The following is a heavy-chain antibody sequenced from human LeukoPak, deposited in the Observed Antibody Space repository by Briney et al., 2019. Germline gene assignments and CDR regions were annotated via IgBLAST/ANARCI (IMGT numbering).Heavy chain of an antibody. CDR2: IWYDGSNK. V-gene: IGHV3-33*01. D-gene: IGHD1-7*01. CDR1: GFTFSSYG. CDR3: ARGRPPQRYNWNYGPFTN. Sequence: GRSLRLSCAASGFTFSSYGMHWVRQAPGKGLEWVAVIWYDGSNKYYADSVKGRFTISRDNSKNMLYLQMNSLRAEDTAVYYCARGRPPQRYNWNYGPFTNWGQGTLVTVSS. J-gene: IGHJ4*02.